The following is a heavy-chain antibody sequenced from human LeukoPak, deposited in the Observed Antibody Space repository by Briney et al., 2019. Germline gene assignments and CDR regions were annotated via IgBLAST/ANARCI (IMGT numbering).Heavy chain of an antibody. CDR2: INPNSGGT. J-gene: IGHJ4*02. CDR1: GYTFTGYY. V-gene: IGHV1-2*02. D-gene: IGHD3-22*01. Sequence: ASVKVSCKASGYTFTGYYMHWVRQAPGQGLEWMGWINPNSGGTNYAQKFQGRVTMTRDTSISTAYMELSRLRSDDTAVYYCARDRYYYDSSGYLSCWGQGTLVTVSS. CDR3: ARDRYYYDSSGYLSC.